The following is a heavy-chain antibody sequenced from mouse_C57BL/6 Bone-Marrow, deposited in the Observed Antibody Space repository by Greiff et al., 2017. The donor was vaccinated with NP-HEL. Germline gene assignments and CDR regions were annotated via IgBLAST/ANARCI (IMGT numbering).Heavy chain of an antibody. CDR2: IRSKSNNYAT. Sequence: EVKLEESGGGLVQPKGSLKLSCAASGFSFNTYAMNWVRQAPGKGLEWVARIRSKSNNYATYYADSVKDRFTISRDDSESMLYLQMNNLKTEDTAMYYCVRQGLPRYFDVWGTGTTVTVSS. D-gene: IGHD3-3*01. CDR3: VRQGLPRYFDV. J-gene: IGHJ1*03. V-gene: IGHV10-1*01. CDR1: GFSFNTYA.